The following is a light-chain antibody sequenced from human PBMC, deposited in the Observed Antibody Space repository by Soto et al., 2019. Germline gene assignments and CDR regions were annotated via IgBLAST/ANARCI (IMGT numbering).Light chain of an antibody. CDR3: QQSYSTMIT. V-gene: IGKV1-39*01. J-gene: IGKJ5*01. CDR2: AAS. Sequence: DIQMTQSPSSLSASVGDRVSITCRASQSISSYLNWYQHKPGKAPKFLISAASTLQSGVPPRFSGSVSGTDFTLTISSLQNEDSATYYCQQSYSTMITFGQGTRLEIK. CDR1: QSISSY.